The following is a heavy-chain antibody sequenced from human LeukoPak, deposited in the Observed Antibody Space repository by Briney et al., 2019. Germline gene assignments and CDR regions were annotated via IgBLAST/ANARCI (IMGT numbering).Heavy chain of an antibody. Sequence: PGRSLRLSCAASGFTFSSYWMSWVRRAPGKGLEWVANIKQDGSEKYYVDSVKGRFTISRDNAKNSLYLQMNSLRAEDTAVYYCARASSGFYTVPDYWGQGTLVTVSS. V-gene: IGHV3-7*01. D-gene: IGHD3-22*01. J-gene: IGHJ4*02. CDR2: IKQDGSEK. CDR3: ARASSGFYTVPDY. CDR1: GFTFSSYW.